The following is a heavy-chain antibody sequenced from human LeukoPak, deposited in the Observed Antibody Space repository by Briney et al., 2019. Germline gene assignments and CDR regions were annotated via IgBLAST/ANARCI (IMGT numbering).Heavy chain of an antibody. CDR1: GGSISSNSYY. D-gene: IGHD1-7*01. CDR3: ARRLGLELTRDY. CDR2: IYYSGST. Sequence: SETLSPTCTVSGGSISSNSYYWGWIRQPPGKGLEWIGSIYYSGSTYYNPSLKSRVTISVDTSKNQFSLRLSSVTAADTAVYYCARRLGLELTRDYWGQGTLVTVSS. V-gene: IGHV4-39*01. J-gene: IGHJ4*02.